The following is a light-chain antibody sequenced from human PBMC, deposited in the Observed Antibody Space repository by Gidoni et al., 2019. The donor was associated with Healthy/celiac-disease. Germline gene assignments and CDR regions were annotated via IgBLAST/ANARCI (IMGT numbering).Light chain of an antibody. J-gene: IGLJ2*01. Sequence: SYVLTQPPSVSVAPGKTARITCGGNNIGSKSVPWYQQKPGQAPVLVVYDDSDRPSGIPARFSGSNSGNTATLTISRVEAGDEADYYCQVWDSSSDHLVFGGGTKLTVL. CDR1: NIGSKS. V-gene: IGLV3-21*03. CDR3: QVWDSSSDHLV. CDR2: DDS.